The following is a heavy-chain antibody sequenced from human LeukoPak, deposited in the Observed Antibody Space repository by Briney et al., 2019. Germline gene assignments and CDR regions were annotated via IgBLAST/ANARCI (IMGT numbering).Heavy chain of an antibody. CDR2: ISGSGGST. Sequence: PGGSLRLSCAASGFTFSSYAMSWVRQAPGKGLEWVSAISGSGGSTYYADSVKGRFTISRDNSKNTLYLQMNSLRAEDTAVYYCARSPDSGSFHYYYYYYMDVWGKGTTVTVSS. D-gene: IGHD1-26*01. CDR1: GFTFSSYA. J-gene: IGHJ6*03. CDR3: ARSPDSGSFHYYYYYYMDV. V-gene: IGHV3-23*01.